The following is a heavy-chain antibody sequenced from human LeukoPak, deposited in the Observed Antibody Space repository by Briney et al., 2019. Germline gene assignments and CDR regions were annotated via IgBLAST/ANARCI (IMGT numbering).Heavy chain of an antibody. D-gene: IGHD3-10*01. Sequence: SETLSLTCTVSGGSISRSTYYWGWIRQPPGKGLEWIGSIFYTGTTYYDPSLKSRVTISVDTSKNQFSLKLRSLTAADTAVYYCAKTGGPRYYYCMDVWGKGTTVTVSS. V-gene: IGHV4-39*07. CDR1: GGSISRSTYY. CDR3: AKTGGPRYYYCMDV. CDR2: IFYTGTT. J-gene: IGHJ6*03.